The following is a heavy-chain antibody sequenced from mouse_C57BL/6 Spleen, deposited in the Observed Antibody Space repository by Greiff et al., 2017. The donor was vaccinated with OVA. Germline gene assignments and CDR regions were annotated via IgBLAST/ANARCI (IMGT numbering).Heavy chain of an antibody. CDR1: GFTFSDYY. CDR3: ARDYYGSMHFDY. D-gene: IGHD1-1*01. V-gene: IGHV5-16*01. CDR2: INYDGSST. J-gene: IGHJ2*01. Sequence: EVMLVESEGGLVQPGSSMKLSCTASGFTFSDYYMAWVRQVPEKGLEWVANINYDGSSTYYLDSLKSRFIISRDNAKNILYLQMSSLKSEDTATYYCARDYYGSMHFDYWGQGTTLTVSS.